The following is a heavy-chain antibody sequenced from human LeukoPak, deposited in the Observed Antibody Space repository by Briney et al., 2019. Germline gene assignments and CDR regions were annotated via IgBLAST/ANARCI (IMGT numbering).Heavy chain of an antibody. D-gene: IGHD6-6*01. CDR1: GYTFTDYD. CDR2: INPNSGGT. CDR3: ARDSRIAARRVGWYFDL. V-gene: IGHV1-2*02. Sequence: GASVKVSCKTSGYTFTDYDITWVRQAPGQGLEWMGWINPNSGGTNYAQKFQGRVTMTRDTSISTAYMELSRLRSDDTAVYYCARDSRIAARRVGWYFDLWGRGTLVTVSS. J-gene: IGHJ2*01.